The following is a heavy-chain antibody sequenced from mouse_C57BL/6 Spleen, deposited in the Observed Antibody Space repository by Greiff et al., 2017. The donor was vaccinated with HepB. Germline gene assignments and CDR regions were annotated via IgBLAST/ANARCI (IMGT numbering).Heavy chain of an antibody. CDR3: ARPSIYYDYRYFDV. CDR1: GYTFTSYW. CDR2: IYPGSGST. V-gene: IGHV1-55*01. J-gene: IGHJ1*03. Sequence: VQLQQSGAELVKPGASVKMSCKASGYTFTSYWITWVKQRPGQGLEWIGDIYPGSGSTNYNEKFKSKATLTVDTSSSTAYMQLSSLTSEDSAVYYCARPSIYYDYRYFDVWGTGTTVTVSS. D-gene: IGHD2-4*01.